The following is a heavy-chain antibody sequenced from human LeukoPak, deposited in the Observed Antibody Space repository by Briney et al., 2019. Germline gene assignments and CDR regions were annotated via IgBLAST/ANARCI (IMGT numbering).Heavy chain of an antibody. V-gene: IGHV1-18*01. CDR1: GYIFTTYD. CDR3: ATVPTTVTTSANFDY. D-gene: IGHD4-17*01. Sequence: GASVKVSCKASGYIFTTYDISWVRQAPGQGLEWMGRISAYNGNTNSAQKLQGRLTMTTDTSTTTAYMELSSLRSEDTAVYYCATVPTTVTTSANFDYWGQGTLVTVSS. J-gene: IGHJ4*02. CDR2: ISAYNGNT.